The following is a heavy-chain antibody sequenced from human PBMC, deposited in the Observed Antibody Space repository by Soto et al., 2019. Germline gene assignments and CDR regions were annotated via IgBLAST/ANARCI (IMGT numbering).Heavy chain of an antibody. V-gene: IGHV2-5*02. CDR2: IYWDDAK. CDR3: AHKGGGDRILDY. D-gene: IGHD3-16*01. CDR1: GFSLSASGVG. Sequence: QITLKESGPTLVKPTQTLTLTCTFSGFSLSASGVGVGWIRQPPGKALEWLAIIYWDDAKHYSPSLKSSLTITKDTSKNPGVLTMTHMDPVDTATNYCAHKGGGDRILDYWGQGTLVTVSS. J-gene: IGHJ4*02.